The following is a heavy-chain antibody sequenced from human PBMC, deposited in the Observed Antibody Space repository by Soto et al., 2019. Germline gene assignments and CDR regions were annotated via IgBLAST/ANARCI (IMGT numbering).Heavy chain of an antibody. Sequence: EVQLVESGGGLVQPGGSLRLSCAASGFTFSSYSMNWVRQAPGKGLECVAYISSSSSTIYYADSVNVRFTISRDHAKNSLYLQMNSPRDEYAALYYGARVDEQWLANYYYGMDVWGQGTTVTVSS. J-gene: IGHJ6*02. D-gene: IGHD6-19*01. V-gene: IGHV3-48*02. CDR1: GFTFSSYS. CDR2: ISSSSSTI. CDR3: ARVDEQWLANYYYGMDV.